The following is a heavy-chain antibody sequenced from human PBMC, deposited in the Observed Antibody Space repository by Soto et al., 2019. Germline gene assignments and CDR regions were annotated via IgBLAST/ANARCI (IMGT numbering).Heavy chain of an antibody. Sequence: ASVKVSCKASGGTFSSYAISWVRQAPGQGLEWMGGIIPIFGTANYAQKFQGRVTMTTDTSTNTAYMELGSLRSDDTALYYCARESGGLDPWGQGTLVTVSS. CDR3: ARESGGLDP. V-gene: IGHV1-69*05. CDR1: GGTFSSYA. CDR2: IIPIFGTA. J-gene: IGHJ5*02.